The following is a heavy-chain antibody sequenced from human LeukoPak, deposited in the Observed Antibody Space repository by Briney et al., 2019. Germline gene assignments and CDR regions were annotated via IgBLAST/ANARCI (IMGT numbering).Heavy chain of an antibody. D-gene: IGHD3-16*01. CDR1: GGSISSGGYY. J-gene: IGHJ6*02. V-gene: IGHV4-31*03. CDR3: ARAMIEYGMDV. Sequence: SQTLSLTCTVSGGSISSGGYYCSWIRQHPGKGLEWIGYIYYSGSTYYNPSLKSRVTISVDTSKNQFSLKLSSVTAADTAVYYCARAMIEYGMDVWGQGTTVTVSS. CDR2: IYYSGST.